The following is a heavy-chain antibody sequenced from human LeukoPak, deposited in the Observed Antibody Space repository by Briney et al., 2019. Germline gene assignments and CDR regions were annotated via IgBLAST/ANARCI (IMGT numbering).Heavy chain of an antibody. CDR2: INWNGGST. Sequence: GGSLRLSCAASGFTFDDYAMHWVRQAPGKGLEWVSGINWNGGSTGYADSVKGRFTISRDNAKNSLYLQMNSLRAEDTALYYCARVGYDILTGYYPLYYYYYYMDVWGKGTTVTVSS. CDR3: ARVGYDILTGYYPLYYYYYYMDV. D-gene: IGHD3-9*01. V-gene: IGHV3-20*04. J-gene: IGHJ6*03. CDR1: GFTFDDYA.